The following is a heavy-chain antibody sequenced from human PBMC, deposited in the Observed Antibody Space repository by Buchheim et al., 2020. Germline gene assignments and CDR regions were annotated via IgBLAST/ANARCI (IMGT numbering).Heavy chain of an antibody. J-gene: IGHJ4*02. CDR2: IADDGGAK. CDR3: AKEGRFTEWYYDY. CDR1: GFTFSNYG. D-gene: IGHD3-3*01. Sequence: QVHLVESGGGLVQPGDSLRLSCGASGFTFSNYGIHWLRKAPGKGLEWVAAIADDGGAKVYADSVKGRFTLSRDNSKNMEYLQMNSLRPDDSALYFCAKEGRFTEWYYDYWGQGTL. V-gene: IGHV3-30*18.